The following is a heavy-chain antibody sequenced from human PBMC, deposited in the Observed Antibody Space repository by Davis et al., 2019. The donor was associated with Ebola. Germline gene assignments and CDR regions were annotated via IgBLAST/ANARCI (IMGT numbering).Heavy chain of an antibody. V-gene: IGHV4-61*08. CDR2: YYYTGST. CDR1: GAFVSSGGYS. Sequence: MPSETLSLTCVVSGAFVSSGGYSWIWIRQPPGKGLEWIGNYYYTGSTNYNPSLKSRVTISVDTSKNRFSLKLSSVTAADTAVYYCAALPWQQLANYGMDVWGQGTTVTVSS. D-gene: IGHD6-13*01. J-gene: IGHJ6*02. CDR3: AALPWQQLANYGMDV.